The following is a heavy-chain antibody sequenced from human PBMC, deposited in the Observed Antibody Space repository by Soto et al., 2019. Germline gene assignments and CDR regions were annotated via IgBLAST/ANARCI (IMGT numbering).Heavy chain of an antibody. V-gene: IGHV3-23*01. CDR1: GFIFSSYA. Sequence: EVQLLESGGGLVQPGGSLRLSCAASGFIFSSYAMSWVRQAPGKGLEWVSAISGSGGSTYYADSVKGRFTISRDNSKITLYLQMNSLRAEDTAVYYCAKGRDYGDYDSWFDPWGQGTLVTVSS. J-gene: IGHJ5*02. CDR3: AKGRDYGDYDSWFDP. D-gene: IGHD4-17*01. CDR2: ISGSGGST.